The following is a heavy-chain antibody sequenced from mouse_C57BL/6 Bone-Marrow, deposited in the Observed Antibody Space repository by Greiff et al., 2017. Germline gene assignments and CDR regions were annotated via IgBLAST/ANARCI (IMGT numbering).Heavy chain of an antibody. CDR2: IYPRSGNT. D-gene: IGHD1-1*01. V-gene: IGHV1-81*01. CDR1: GYTFTSSG. Sequence: QVQLQQSGAELARPGASVKLSCKASGYTFTSSGISWVKQRTGQGLEWIGEIYPRSGNTYYNEKFKGKAALTADKSSSTAYMELRSLTSEDSAVYFCARSYPSFITTVVATWDYAMDYWGQGTSVTVSS. J-gene: IGHJ4*01. CDR3: ARSYPSFITTVVATWDYAMDY.